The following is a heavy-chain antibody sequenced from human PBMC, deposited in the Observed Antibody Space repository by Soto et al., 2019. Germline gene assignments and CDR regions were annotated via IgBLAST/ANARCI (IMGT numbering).Heavy chain of an antibody. CDR1: GGTFSSYA. V-gene: IGHV1-69*13. J-gene: IGHJ4*02. CDR3: ARDSRGFGESDY. Sequence: GASVKVSCKASGGTFSSYAISWVRQAPGQGLEWMGGVIPIFGTANYAQKFQGRVTITADESTSTAYMELSSLRSEDTAVYYCARDSRGFGESDYWGQGTLVTVSS. D-gene: IGHD3-10*01. CDR2: VIPIFGTA.